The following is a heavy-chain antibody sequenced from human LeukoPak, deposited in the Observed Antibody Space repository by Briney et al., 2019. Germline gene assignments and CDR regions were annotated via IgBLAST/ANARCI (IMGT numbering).Heavy chain of an antibody. D-gene: IGHD3-22*01. Sequence: SETLSLTCTVSGGSISRYYWSWIRQPPGKGLEWIGYIYNSGSTNYNPSLKRRVTISVDTSKNQFSLKLSSVTAADTAVYYCARDKDYFDSGGAFDIWGQGTMVTVSS. CDR1: GGSISRYY. CDR2: IYNSGST. CDR3: ARDKDYFDSGGAFDI. J-gene: IGHJ3*02. V-gene: IGHV4-59*01.